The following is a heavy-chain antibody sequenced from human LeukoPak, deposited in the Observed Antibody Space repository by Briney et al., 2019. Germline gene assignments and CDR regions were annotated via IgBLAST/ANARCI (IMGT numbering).Heavy chain of an antibody. J-gene: IGHJ4*02. V-gene: IGHV3-21*01. Sequence: GGSLRLSCAASGFTFSSYSMNWVRQAPGKGLEWVSSISSSSSSIYYADSVKGRFTISRDNAKNSLYLPMNSLRAEDMAVYYCARASGDIVETATMGSYWGQGTLVTVSS. CDR2: ISSSSSSI. CDR1: GFTFSSYS. D-gene: IGHD5-18*01. CDR3: ARASGDIVETATMGSY.